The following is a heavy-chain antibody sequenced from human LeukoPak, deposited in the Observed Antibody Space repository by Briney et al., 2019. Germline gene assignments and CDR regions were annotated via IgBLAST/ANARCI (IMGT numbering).Heavy chain of an antibody. D-gene: IGHD2-21*01. Sequence: GGSLRLSCAASGFTFSSYAMNWVRQAPGKGLEWVSGITGSGGTTYYADSVKGRATISRDNSKNTLYLQMNSLRAEDTAIYYCARDLRVISFDSWGQGTLVSVSS. CDR3: ARDLRVISFDS. CDR2: ITGSGGTT. J-gene: IGHJ4*02. V-gene: IGHV3-23*01. CDR1: GFTFSSYA.